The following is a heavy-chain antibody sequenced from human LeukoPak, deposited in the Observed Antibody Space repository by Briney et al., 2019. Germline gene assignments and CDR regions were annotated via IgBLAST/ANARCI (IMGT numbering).Heavy chain of an antibody. CDR1: GFIVSGDF. CDR2: IYSDGST. D-gene: IGHD1-26*01. J-gene: IGHJ4*02. Sequence: GSLRLSCAASGFIVSGDFMSWVRQAPGKGLEWVSVIYSDGSTYYADSVKGRFTISRDNSKNTLDLQMTGLRAEDTAVYYCARERGRGRDSPWFDYWGQGTLVTVSS. V-gene: IGHV3-53*01. CDR3: ARERGRGRDSPWFDY.